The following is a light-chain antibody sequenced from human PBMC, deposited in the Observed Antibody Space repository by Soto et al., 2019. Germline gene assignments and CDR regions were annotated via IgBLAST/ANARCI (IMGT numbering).Light chain of an antibody. CDR2: GNS. V-gene: IGLV1-40*01. CDR1: SFNIGAGYD. Sequence: QSVLTQPPSVSGAPGQRVTISCTGSSFNIGAGYDVHWYQQLPGTAPKLLIYGNSNRPSGVPDRFSGSKSGTSASLAITGLQAEDEADYYCQSYDSSLRVFGTETKVTVL. J-gene: IGLJ1*01. CDR3: QSYDSSLRV.